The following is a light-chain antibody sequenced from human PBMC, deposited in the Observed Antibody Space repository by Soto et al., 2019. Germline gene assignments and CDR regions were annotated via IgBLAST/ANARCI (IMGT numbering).Light chain of an antibody. V-gene: IGKV3-11*01. CDR2: EAS. J-gene: IGKJ4*01. CDR1: QSISSY. CDR3: QQRSNWPLT. Sequence: EIVLTQSPATLSFSPGERATLSCRASQSISSYLVWYQQKRGQAPRLLIYEASNRATGIPARFSGSGSGTDFTLTISSLEPEDFVVYYCQQRSNWPLTFGGGTKVDIK.